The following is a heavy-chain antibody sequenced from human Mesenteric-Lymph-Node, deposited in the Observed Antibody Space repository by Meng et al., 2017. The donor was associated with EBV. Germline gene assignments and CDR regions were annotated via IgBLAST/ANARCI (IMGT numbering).Heavy chain of an antibody. CDR2: TYHSGSS. CDR3: ARGLGGSGKYHFDF. CDR1: GGSIYESHW. V-gene: IGHV4-4*02. Sequence: QVQLQGSGPGLVKPSGTLSLTCAVSGGSIYESHWWSWVRQPPGKGLEWIGETYHSGSSNYSPSLKRRVSMSVDNSKNQFSLTLHSVTAADTAVYYCARGLGGSGKYHFDFWGPGILVTVSS. D-gene: IGHD3-10*01. J-gene: IGHJ4*02.